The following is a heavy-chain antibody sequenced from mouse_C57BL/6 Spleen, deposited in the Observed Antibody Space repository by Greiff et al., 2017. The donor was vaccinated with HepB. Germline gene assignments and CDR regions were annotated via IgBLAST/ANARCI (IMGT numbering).Heavy chain of an antibody. V-gene: IGHV1-50*01. CDR3: ARKEVTTVVAEDY. J-gene: IGHJ2*01. CDR2: IDPSDSYT. CDR1: GYTFTSYW. Sequence: QVQLQQPGAELVKPGASVKLSCKASGYTFTSYWMQWVKQRPGQGLEWIGEIDPSDSYTNYKQKFKGKATLTVDTSSSTAYMQLSSLTSEDSAVYYCARKEVTTVVAEDYWGQGTTLTVSS. D-gene: IGHD1-1*01.